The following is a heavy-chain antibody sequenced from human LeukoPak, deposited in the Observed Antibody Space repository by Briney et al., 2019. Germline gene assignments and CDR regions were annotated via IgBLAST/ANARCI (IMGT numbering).Heavy chain of an antibody. V-gene: IGHV3-30*04. CDR3: AREWYYDSSGYPDY. CDR2: ISYDGSNK. Sequence: PGGSLRLSCAASGFTFSSYAMHWVRQAPGKGLEWVAVISYDGSNKYYADSVKGRFTISRDNSKNTLYLQMNSLRAEDTAVYYCAREWYYDSSGYPDYWGQGTLVTVSS. CDR1: GFTFSSYA. J-gene: IGHJ4*02. D-gene: IGHD3-22*01.